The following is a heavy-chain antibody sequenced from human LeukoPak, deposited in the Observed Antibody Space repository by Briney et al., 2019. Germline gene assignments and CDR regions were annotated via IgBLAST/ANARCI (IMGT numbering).Heavy chain of an antibody. Sequence: SETLSLTCAVSGGSVSHSNWWTWVRQSPGKGLEWIGEVHPSEGTNYNPSLKSRVTISLDKSKNQFSLELNSVTAADTAVYYCARVKGGYFDYWGQGTLVTVSS. CDR1: GGSVSHSNW. J-gene: IGHJ4*02. V-gene: IGHV4-4*02. CDR2: VHPSEGT. D-gene: IGHD3-22*01. CDR3: ARVKGGYFDY.